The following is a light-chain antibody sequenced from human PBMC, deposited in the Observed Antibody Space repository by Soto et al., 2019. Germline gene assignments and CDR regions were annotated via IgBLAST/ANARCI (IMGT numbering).Light chain of an antibody. J-gene: IGKJ4*01. V-gene: IGKV3-15*01. Sequence: EIVMTQSPATLSMSPGEIATLSCRASQSVSSNLAWYQQKPGQAPRLLIYGASTRATGIPAWFSGSGSGTEFTLTISSLQSEDFAVYYCQQYNNWPLTFGGGTKVEIK. CDR3: QQYNNWPLT. CDR1: QSVSSN. CDR2: GAS.